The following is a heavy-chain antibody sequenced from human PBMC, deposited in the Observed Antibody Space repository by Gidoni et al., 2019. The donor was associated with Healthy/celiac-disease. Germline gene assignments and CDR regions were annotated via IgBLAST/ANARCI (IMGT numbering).Heavy chain of an antibody. D-gene: IGHD5-12*01. Sequence: EVQLVESGGGLVKPGGSLRLSCAASGFTFSNAWMSWVRQATGKGLEWVGRIKSKPDGGTTDYAAPVKGRFTISRDDSKNTLYLQMNSLKTEDTAVYYCTSTGVVDGYTFDSWGQGTLVTVSS. J-gene: IGHJ4*02. V-gene: IGHV3-15*01. CDR2: IKSKPDGGTT. CDR3: TSTGVVDGYTFDS. CDR1: GFTFSNAW.